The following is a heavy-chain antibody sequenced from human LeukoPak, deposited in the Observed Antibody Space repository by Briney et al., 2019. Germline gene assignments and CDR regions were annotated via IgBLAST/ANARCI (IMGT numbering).Heavy chain of an antibody. V-gene: IGHV3-33*01. CDR2: IWYDGSNK. CDR3: ARDRTMATITPLDY. J-gene: IGHJ4*02. D-gene: IGHD5-12*01. CDR1: GFTFSSYG. Sequence: GGSLRLSCAASGFTFSSYGMHWVRQAPGKGLEWVAVIWYDGSNKYYADSVKGRFAISRDNSKNTLYLQMNSLRAEDTAVYYCARDRTMATITPLDYWGQGTLVTVSS.